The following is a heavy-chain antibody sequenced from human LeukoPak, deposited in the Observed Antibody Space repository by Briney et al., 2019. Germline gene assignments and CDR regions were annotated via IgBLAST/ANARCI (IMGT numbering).Heavy chain of an antibody. D-gene: IGHD1-1*01. J-gene: IGHJ4*02. CDR1: RITFRNAW. V-gene: IGHV3-15*01. CDR3: ATGVVTGTSR. CDR2: IRSKTEGETK. Sequence: PGGSLRLSCAVSRITFRNAWMSWVRQAPGKGLEWVARIRSKTEGETKEYAASVKGRFAISRDDSRSRLYLQMNSLKTEDTAVYYCATGVVTGTSRWGQGTLVTVSS.